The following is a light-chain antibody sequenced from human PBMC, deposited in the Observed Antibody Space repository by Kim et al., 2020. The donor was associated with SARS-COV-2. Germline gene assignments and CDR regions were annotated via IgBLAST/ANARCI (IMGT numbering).Light chain of an antibody. CDR2: KDT. Sequence: SYELTQPASVSVSPGQTADITCSGNILAKKYGRWFQQKPGQAPVLVIHKDTERPSGIPERFFGSASGTTIILTITGAQVEDEADYYCYSVADNNLGVFGGGTQLTVL. CDR3: YSVADNNLGV. CDR1: ILAKKY. V-gene: IGLV3-27*01. J-gene: IGLJ3*02.